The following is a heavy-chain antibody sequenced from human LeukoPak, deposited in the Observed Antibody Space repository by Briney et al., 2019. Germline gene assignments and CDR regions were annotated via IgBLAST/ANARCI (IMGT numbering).Heavy chain of an antibody. CDR1: GYSFTTYW. CDR3: ARARKTSGWYGDY. V-gene: IGHV5-51*01. Sequence: GESLKISRKGSGYSFTTYWIGWVRQMPGKGLEWMGIIYPGDSDTRYSPSFQGQVTISADKSINTAYLQWISLKASDTAMYYCARARKTSGWYGDYWGQGTLVTVSS. CDR2: IYPGDSDT. J-gene: IGHJ4*02. D-gene: IGHD6-19*01.